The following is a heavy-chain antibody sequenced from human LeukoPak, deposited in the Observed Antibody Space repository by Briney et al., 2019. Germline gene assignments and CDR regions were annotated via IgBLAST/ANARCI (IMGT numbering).Heavy chain of an antibody. J-gene: IGHJ4*02. CDR2: IYSGGST. Sequence: PGGSLRLSCAASGFTVSSNYMSWVRQAPGKGLEWVSVIYSGGSTYYADSVKGRFTISRDNSKNTLYLQMNSLRAEDTAVYYCAREGGDILTGYYCDYWGQGTLVTVSS. CDR1: GFTVSSNY. V-gene: IGHV3-66*01. D-gene: IGHD3-9*01. CDR3: AREGGDILTGYYCDY.